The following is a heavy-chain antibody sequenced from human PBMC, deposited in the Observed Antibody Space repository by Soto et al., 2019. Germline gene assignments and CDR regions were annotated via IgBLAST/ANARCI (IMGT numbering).Heavy chain of an antibody. CDR1: GGSFSGYY. J-gene: IGHJ5*02. V-gene: IGHV4-34*01. D-gene: IGHD5-12*01. CDR2: INHSGST. Sequence: QVQLQQWGAGLLKPSETLSLTCAVYGGSFSGYYWSWIRQPPGKGLEWIGEINHSGSTNYNPSLKSRVTISVDTSKNQFSLKLSSVTAADTAVYYCVRSPGASGYDSFDPWGQGTLVTVSS. CDR3: VRSPGASGYDSFDP.